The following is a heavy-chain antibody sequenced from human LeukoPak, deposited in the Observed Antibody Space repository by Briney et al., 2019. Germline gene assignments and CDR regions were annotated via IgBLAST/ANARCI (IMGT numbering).Heavy chain of an antibody. CDR1: GFTFSSYA. J-gene: IGHJ4*02. CDR3: AKGTGYSSGWAFDY. CDR2: ISGSADNT. D-gene: IGHD6-19*01. V-gene: IGHV3-23*01. Sequence: PGGSLRLSCAASGFTFSSYAMSWVRQAPGKGLDWVSAISGSADNTYYADSVKGGFTISRDNSKNTLYLQMSSLRAEDTAVYYCAKGTGYSSGWAFDYWGQGTLVTVSS.